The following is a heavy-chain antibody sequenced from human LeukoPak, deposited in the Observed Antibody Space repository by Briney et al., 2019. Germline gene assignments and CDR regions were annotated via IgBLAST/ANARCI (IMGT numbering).Heavy chain of an antibody. CDR1: GGTFSSYA. V-gene: IGHV1-69*06. J-gene: IGHJ4*02. Sequence: SVKVSCKASGGTFSSYAISWVRQAPGQGLEWMGGIIPIFGTANYAQKFQGRVTMTEDTSTDTAYMELSSLRSEDTAVYYCATAVGDSSGYYPFDYWGQGTLVTVSS. CDR3: ATAVGDSSGYYPFDY. CDR2: IIPIFGTA. D-gene: IGHD3-22*01.